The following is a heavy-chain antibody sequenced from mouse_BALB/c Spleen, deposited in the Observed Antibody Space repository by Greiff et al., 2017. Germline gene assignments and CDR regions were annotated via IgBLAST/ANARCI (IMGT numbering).Heavy chain of an antibody. CDR1: GYTFTSYT. CDR2: INPSSGYT. D-gene: IGHD2-4*01. CDR3: ARGNYDYSYYYAMDY. V-gene: IGHV1-4*01. Sequence: QVQLQQSGAELARPGASVKMSCKASGYTFTSYTMHWVKQRPGQGLEWIGYINPSSGYTNYNQKFKDKATLTADKSSSTAYMQLSSLTSEDSAVYYCARGNYDYSYYYAMDYWGQGTSVTVSS. J-gene: IGHJ4*01.